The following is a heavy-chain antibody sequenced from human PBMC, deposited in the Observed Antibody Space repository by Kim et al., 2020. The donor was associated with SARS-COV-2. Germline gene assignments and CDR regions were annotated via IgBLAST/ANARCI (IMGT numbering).Heavy chain of an antibody. D-gene: IGHD2-2*01. CDR3: ARATYSSISGRTNWFDT. CDR2: IHIGNGDT. V-gene: IGHV1-3*04. J-gene: IGHJ5*02. Sequence: ASVKVSCKASGYRFTSHAIHWVRQAPGQGLEWMGWIHIGNGDTKYSQKFQGRVTISRDTSASTAYMDLSSLILEDTAVYYCARATYSSISGRTNWFDTWGQGTLVSVSS. CDR1: GYRFTSHA.